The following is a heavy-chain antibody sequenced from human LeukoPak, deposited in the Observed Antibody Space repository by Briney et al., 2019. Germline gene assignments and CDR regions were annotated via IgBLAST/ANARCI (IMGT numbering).Heavy chain of an antibody. CDR2: ITHNGGST. CDR3: AKELLGYFDY. Sequence: GGSLRLSCAASGFTFSTYAVSWVRQAPGKGLEWVSVITHNGGSTNYADSVKGRFTISRDNSKNMLFLQMNSLRAEDTAIYYCAKELLGYFDYWGQGILVTVSS. CDR1: GFTFSTYA. J-gene: IGHJ4*02. V-gene: IGHV3-23*01. D-gene: IGHD2-8*02.